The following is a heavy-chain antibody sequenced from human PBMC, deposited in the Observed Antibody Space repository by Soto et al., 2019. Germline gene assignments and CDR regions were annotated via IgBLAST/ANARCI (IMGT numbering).Heavy chain of an antibody. V-gene: IGHV1-46*03. CDR2: INPSGGST. CDR1: GYTFTSYY. J-gene: IGHJ3*02. Sequence: ASVKVSCKASGYTFTSYYMHWVRQAPGQGLEWTGIINPSGGSTSYAQKFQGRVTMTRDTSTSTAYMELSSLRSEDTAVYYCASRYYDSSGPHAFDIWGQGTMVTVSS. D-gene: IGHD3-22*01. CDR3: ASRYYDSSGPHAFDI.